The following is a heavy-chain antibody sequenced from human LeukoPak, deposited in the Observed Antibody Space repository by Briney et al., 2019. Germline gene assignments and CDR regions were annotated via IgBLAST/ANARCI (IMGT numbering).Heavy chain of an antibody. D-gene: IGHD3-10*01. CDR1: GGSVSSEAYY. CDR2: VYYSGST. V-gene: IGHV4-31*03. CDR3: ARDRGRATWFDP. Sequence: PSETLSLTCTVSGGSVSSEAYYWIWICQHPGKGLEWIGYVYYSGSTYYNPSLKSRVTISVDTSRNQFSLKLHSVTAADTAVYYCARDRGRATWFDPWGQGTAVTVSS. J-gene: IGHJ5*02.